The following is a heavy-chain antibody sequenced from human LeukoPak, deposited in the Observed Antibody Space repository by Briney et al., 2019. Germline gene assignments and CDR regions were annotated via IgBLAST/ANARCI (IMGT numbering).Heavy chain of an antibody. J-gene: IGHJ5*02. CDR3: ARDRGAGRFFGVVIIGYWFDP. Sequence: GASVKVSCKASGYTFTGYYMHWVRQAPGQGLEWMGWINPNSGGTNYAQKFQGRVTMTRDTSISTAYMELSRLRSDDTAVYYCARDRGAGRFFGVVIIGYWFDPWGQGTLVTVSS. V-gene: IGHV1-2*02. D-gene: IGHD3-3*01. CDR2: INPNSGGT. CDR1: GYTFTGYY.